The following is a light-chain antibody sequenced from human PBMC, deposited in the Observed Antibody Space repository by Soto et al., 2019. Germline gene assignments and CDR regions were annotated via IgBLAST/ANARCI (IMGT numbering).Light chain of an antibody. CDR2: HAY. CDR3: QQYGSSPGT. J-gene: IGKJ2*01. V-gene: IGKV3-20*01. Sequence: EIVLTQSPGTLSLSPWERATLSCRSSQSVTSNNLAWYRQEPGQPPRLLIYHAYYRAGGVPDRFRGSGTGTDFTLIINRLEPDEFAVYHCQQYGSSPGTFGQGTKLEIK. CDR1: QSVTSNN.